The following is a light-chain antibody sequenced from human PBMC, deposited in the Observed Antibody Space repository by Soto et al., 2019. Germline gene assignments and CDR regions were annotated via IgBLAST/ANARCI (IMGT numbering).Light chain of an antibody. Sequence: EIVMTQSPVILSVSPGERATLSCRASQSVSRNLAWYQQKPGQAPRLLIHGASTRAATIPARFSGSGSGTEFTLTISSLQSEDFAVYYCQQRSNWQITFGQGTRLEIK. CDR1: QSVSRN. CDR3: QQRSNWQIT. V-gene: IGKV3-15*01. J-gene: IGKJ5*01. CDR2: GAS.